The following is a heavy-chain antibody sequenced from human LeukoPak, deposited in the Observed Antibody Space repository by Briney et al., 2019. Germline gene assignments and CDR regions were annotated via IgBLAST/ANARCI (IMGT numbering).Heavy chain of an antibody. CDR2: IYYSGST. V-gene: IGHV4-30-4*08. D-gene: IGHD3-16*01. CDR1: GGSISSGDYY. Sequence: SETLSLTCTVSGGSISSGDYYWSWIRQPPGKGLEWIGYIYYSGSTYYNPSLKSRVTISVDTSKNQFSLKLSSVTAADTAVYYCARNWRFGGFDPWGQGTLVTVSS. CDR3: ARNWRFGGFDP. J-gene: IGHJ5*02.